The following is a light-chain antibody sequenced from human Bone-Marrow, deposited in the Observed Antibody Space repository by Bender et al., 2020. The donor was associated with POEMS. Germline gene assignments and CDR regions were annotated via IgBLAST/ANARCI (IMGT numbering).Light chain of an antibody. CDR1: SSDVGYSEY. CDR3: CSYAGSSTWV. V-gene: IGLV2-8*01. J-gene: IGLJ3*02. CDR2: EVN. Sequence: QSALTQPPSASGSPGQSVTISCTGTSSDVGYSEYVFWYQQHPGKVPKVIIYEVNKRPSGVPDRFSGSKSGNTASLTVSGLQAEDEADYYCCSYAGSSTWVFGGGTKVTVL.